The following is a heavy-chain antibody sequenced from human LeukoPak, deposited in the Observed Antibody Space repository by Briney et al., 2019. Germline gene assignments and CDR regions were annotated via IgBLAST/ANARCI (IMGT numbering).Heavy chain of an antibody. CDR1: GGSISSYY. CDR3: ARGRPDYGGNEFDY. V-gene: IGHV4-4*07. CDR2: IYTSGST. Sequence: SETLSLTCTVSGGSISSYYWSWIRQPAGKGLEWIGRIYTSGSTNYNPSLKSRVTMSVDTSKNQFSLKLSSVTAADTAVYYCARGRPDYGGNEFDYWGQGTLVTVSS. J-gene: IGHJ4*02. D-gene: IGHD4-23*01.